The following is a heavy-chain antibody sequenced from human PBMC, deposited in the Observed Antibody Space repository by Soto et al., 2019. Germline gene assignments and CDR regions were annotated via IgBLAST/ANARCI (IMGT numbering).Heavy chain of an antibody. D-gene: IGHD2-2*01. CDR1: GYTFTDHY. V-gene: IGHV1-2*02. Sequence: ASVKVSCKASGYTFTDHYINWVRQAPGHAPEYMGWIHPNSGETKYVERFQGRVTMTRDTSKNQFSLKLSSVTAADTAVYYCARDWQYQLLDPWGQGTLVTVSS. CDR2: IHPNSGET. CDR3: ARDWQYQLLDP. J-gene: IGHJ5*02.